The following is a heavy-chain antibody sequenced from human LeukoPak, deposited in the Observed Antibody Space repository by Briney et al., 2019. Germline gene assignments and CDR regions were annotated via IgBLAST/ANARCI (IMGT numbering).Heavy chain of an antibody. CDR2: IYSGGIT. V-gene: IGHV3-53*01. CDR3: AKFDYGDYYMDV. Sequence: GGSLRLSCAASGVTVSNNYMNWVRQAPGKGLEWVSVIYSGGITYYADSVRGRFTISRDNSKNTLYLQMNSLRAEDTAVYYCAKFDYGDYYMDVWGKGTTVTISS. D-gene: IGHD4-17*01. CDR1: GVTVSNNY. J-gene: IGHJ6*03.